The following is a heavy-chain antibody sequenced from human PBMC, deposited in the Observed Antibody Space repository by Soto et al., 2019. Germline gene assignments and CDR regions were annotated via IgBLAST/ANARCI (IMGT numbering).Heavy chain of an antibody. Sequence: EVQLLESGGSLVQPGGSLRLSCAASGFSFSTYAMGWVRQAPGKGQERVSAISGSGSATYYADPVKGRFTISRGNSKDTFYLQMSSLRAGDTAVYCCAKAIKGTGTNVIYDSWVQGSLVTVSS. J-gene: IGHJ4*02. CDR3: AKAIKGTGTNVIYDS. D-gene: IGHD1-7*01. CDR1: GFSFSTYA. CDR2: ISGSGSAT. V-gene: IGHV3-23*01.